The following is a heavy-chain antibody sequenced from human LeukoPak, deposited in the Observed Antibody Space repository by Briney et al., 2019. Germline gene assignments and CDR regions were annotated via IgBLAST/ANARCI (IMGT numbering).Heavy chain of an antibody. CDR1: GFTFSHYW. Sequence: PGGSLRLSCAASGFTFSHYWMHWVRQAPGKGLVWVSRIESDGGRTDYADSLKGRFTISRDNAKNTLYLEMNSLRAGDTAVYYCARVGHCSSTTCFIDYWGQGTLVTVSS. CDR2: IESDGGRT. D-gene: IGHD2-2*01. V-gene: IGHV3-74*01. CDR3: ARVGHCSSTTCFIDY. J-gene: IGHJ4*02.